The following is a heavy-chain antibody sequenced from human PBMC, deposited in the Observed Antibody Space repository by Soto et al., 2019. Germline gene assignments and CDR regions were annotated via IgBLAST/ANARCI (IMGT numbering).Heavy chain of an antibody. J-gene: IGHJ5*02. CDR2: IYHSGST. D-gene: IGHD2-15*01. CDR1: GGSISSGGYS. V-gene: IGHV4-30-2*01. Sequence: PSETLSLTCAVSGGSISSGGYSWSWIRQPPGKGLEWIGYIYHSGSTYYNPSLKSRVTISVDRSKNQFSLKLSSVTAADTAVYYCARGYCSGGSCYDWENWFDPWGQGTLVTVSS. CDR3: ARGYCSGGSCYDWENWFDP.